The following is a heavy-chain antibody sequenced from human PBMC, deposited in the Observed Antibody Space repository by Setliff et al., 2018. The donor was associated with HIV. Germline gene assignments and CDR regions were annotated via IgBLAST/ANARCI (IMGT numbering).Heavy chain of an antibody. D-gene: IGHD3-22*01. Sequence: GESLKISCKASGYSFTSYWIGWVRQMPGKGLEWMGIIYPGDSHTRYSPSFQGQVIISVDNSISTAYLQWSTLKASDTAIYYCARHRVDTSMLVVKDPGAFDLWGQGTLVNVSA. J-gene: IGHJ3*01. V-gene: IGHV5-51*01. CDR3: ARHRVDTSMLVVKDPGAFDL. CDR2: IYPGDSHT. CDR1: GYSFTSYW.